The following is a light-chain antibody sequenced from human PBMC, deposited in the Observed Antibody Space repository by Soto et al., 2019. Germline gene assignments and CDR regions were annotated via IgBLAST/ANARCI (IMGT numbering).Light chain of an antibody. V-gene: IGKV1-39*01. J-gene: IGKJ2*01. CDR3: QQSYSTPYT. Sequence: DIQMTQSPSSLSASVGDRVTITCRASQSISSYLNWYQQKPGKAPKLQIYAASSLQSGVPSRFSVRGAATDFTLTISSLQPEDFATYYCQQSYSTPYTFGQGTKLEIK. CDR2: AAS. CDR1: QSISSY.